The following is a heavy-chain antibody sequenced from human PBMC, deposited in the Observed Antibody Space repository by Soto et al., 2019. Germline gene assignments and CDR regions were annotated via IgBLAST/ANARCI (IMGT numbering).Heavy chain of an antibody. V-gene: IGHV1-69*01. CDR3: ASHYYDYVWGSYRLGHYYGMDV. J-gene: IGHJ6*02. CDR1: GGTFSSYA. D-gene: IGHD3-16*02. Sequence: QVQLVQSGAEVKKPGSSVKVSCKASGGTFSSYAISWVRQAPGQGLEWMGGIIPIFGTANYAQKFQGRVTITADESTSTAYMELSSLRSEDTAVYYCASHYYDYVWGSYRLGHYYGMDVWGQGTTVTVSS. CDR2: IIPIFGTA.